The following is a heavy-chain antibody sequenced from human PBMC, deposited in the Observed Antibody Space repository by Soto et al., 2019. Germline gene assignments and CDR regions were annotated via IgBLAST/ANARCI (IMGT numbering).Heavy chain of an antibody. J-gene: IGHJ4*02. Sequence: QVQLVQSGAEVKKPGASVKVSCKASGYTFTSYGISWVRQAPGQGLEWMGWISAYNGNTKHAQKLQGRVTMTTDTTPSIAYMELRSLSSDDTAVYYCVRDAAIGMNDYWGQGTLVTVSS. D-gene: IGHD1-20*01. CDR2: ISAYNGNT. CDR3: VRDAAIGMNDY. CDR1: GYTFTSYG. V-gene: IGHV1-18*01.